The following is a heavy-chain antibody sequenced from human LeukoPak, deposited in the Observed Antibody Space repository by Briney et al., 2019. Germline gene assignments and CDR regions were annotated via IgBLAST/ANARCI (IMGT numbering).Heavy chain of an antibody. V-gene: IGHV3-15*01. D-gene: IGHD6-13*01. CDR2: IKSKTDGGTT. CDR3: ANVAAAGTDLTASGDC. Sequence: GGSLRLSCAASGFTFSDGWMNWVRQAPGKGLEWVGRIKSKTDGGTTDYAAPVKGRFTISRDDSKNTLYLQMNSLKTEDTAVYYCANVAAAGTDLTASGDCWGQGTLVTVSS. J-gene: IGHJ4*02. CDR1: GFTFSDGW.